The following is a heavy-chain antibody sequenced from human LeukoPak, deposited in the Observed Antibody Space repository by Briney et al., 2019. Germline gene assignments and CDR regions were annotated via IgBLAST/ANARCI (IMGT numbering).Heavy chain of an antibody. CDR1: GFTFTNYW. CDR2: INSDGSST. J-gene: IGHJ6*03. V-gene: IGHV3-74*01. Sequence: GGSLRLSCAASGFTFTNYWMHWVRQAPGKELVWVSHINSDGSSTNYADSVKGRFTISRDNAKNTLYLQMNSLRAEDTAVYYCARGPSGSSTYYYYYYMDVWGKGTTVTVSS. CDR3: ARGPSGSSTYYYYYYMDV. D-gene: IGHD2-2*01.